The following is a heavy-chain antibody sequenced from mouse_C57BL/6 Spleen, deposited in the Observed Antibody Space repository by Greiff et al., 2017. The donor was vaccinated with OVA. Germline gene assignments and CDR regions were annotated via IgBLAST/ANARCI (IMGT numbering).Heavy chain of an antibody. CDR1: GYTFTDYE. CDR2: IDPETGGT. V-gene: IGHV1-15*01. Sequence: VKVVESGAELVRPGASVTLSCKASGYTFTDYEMHWVKQTPVHGLEWIGAIDPETGGTAYNQKFKGKAILTADKSSSTAYMELRSLTSEDSAVYYCTRNWDDYAMDYWGQGTSVTVSS. CDR3: TRNWDDYAMDY. J-gene: IGHJ4*01. D-gene: IGHD4-1*01.